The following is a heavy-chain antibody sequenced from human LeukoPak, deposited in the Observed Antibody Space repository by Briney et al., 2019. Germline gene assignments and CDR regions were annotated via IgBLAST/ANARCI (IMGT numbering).Heavy chain of an antibody. J-gene: IGHJ4*02. V-gene: IGHV5-51*01. D-gene: IGHD3-10*01. CDR3: VRLTSYYSGSGNFDY. Sequence: GESLKISCKASGYSFTNYWIGWVRQMLGKGLEWMGIIYPGNSDTKYSPSFQGHVTISADRSINTAYLQWGSLKASDTAMYYCVRLTSYYSGSGNFDYWGQGTLVTVSS. CDR2: IYPGNSDT. CDR1: GYSFTNYW.